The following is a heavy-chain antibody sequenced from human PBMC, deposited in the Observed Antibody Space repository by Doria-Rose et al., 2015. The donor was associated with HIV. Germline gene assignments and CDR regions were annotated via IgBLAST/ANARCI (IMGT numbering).Heavy chain of an antibody. CDR1: GGSFSGYY. Sequence: QVQLQESDAGLVKPSETLSLTCAVFGGSFSGYYWSWIRQPPGKGLAWIGDIYHSGSTNYNTSLKSRVTISLDTSKNLSSLKLSSVTAADTAVYYCARGLLRGGWNDVDYYYGMDVWGQGTTVTVSS. CDR3: ARGLLRGGWNDVDYYYGMDV. CDR2: IYHSGST. V-gene: IGHV4-34*01. J-gene: IGHJ6*02. D-gene: IGHD1-1*01.